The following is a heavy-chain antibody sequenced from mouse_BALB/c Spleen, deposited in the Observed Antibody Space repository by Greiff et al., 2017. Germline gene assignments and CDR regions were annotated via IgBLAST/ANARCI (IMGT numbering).Heavy chain of an antibody. CDR2: INPDSSTI. V-gene: IGHV4-1*02. CDR3: ARPGIYYGNYWFAY. Sequence: EVKLMESGGGLVQPGGSLKLSCAASGFDFSRYWMSWVRQAPGKGLEWIGEINPDSSTINYTPSLKDKFIISRDNAKNTLYLQMSKVRSEDTALYYCARPGIYYGNYWFAYWGQGTLVTVSA. D-gene: IGHD2-1*01. J-gene: IGHJ3*01. CDR1: GFDFSRYW.